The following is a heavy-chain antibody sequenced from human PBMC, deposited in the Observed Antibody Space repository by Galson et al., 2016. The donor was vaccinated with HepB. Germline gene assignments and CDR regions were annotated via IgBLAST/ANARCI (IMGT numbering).Heavy chain of an antibody. J-gene: IGHJ6*03. CDR1: GLTVSNAW. CDR3: TTDEFVVVIPDYYYYMDV. CDR2: IKSKTDGGTT. D-gene: IGHD2-21*01. Sequence: SLRLSCAVSGLTVSNAWMSWVRQAPGKGLEWVGRIKSKTDGGTTDYAAPVKGRFTISRDDSKNTLYLQMNSLKTEDTAVYYCTTDEFVVVIPDYYYYMDVGGKGTTVTVSS. V-gene: IGHV3-15*01.